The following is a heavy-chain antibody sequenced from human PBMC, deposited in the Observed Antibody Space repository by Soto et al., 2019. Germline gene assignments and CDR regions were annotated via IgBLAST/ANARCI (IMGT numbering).Heavy chain of an antibody. V-gene: IGHV3-23*01. CDR3: AKTRLYDNNDYHRDGFDV. D-gene: IGHD3-22*01. CDR2: ISGSGAAT. J-gene: IGHJ3*01. CDR1: GFRFWTYS. Sequence: EMKLLESGGGLVQPGGSLRLSSAASGFRFWTYSMSWVRQAPRKGLKWVSGISGSGAATYYTESVKGRFTVSRDNSKDTLFLQMNTLRVEDTAVYYCAKTRLYDNNDYHRDGFDVWGPGTVVTVSS.